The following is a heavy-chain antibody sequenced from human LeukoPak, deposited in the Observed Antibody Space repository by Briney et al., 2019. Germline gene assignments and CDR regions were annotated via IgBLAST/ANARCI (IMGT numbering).Heavy chain of an antibody. J-gene: IGHJ5*02. D-gene: IGHD2/OR15-2a*01. CDR1: GYTLTELS. CDR2: FNPKDGET. V-gene: IGHV1-24*01. Sequence: ASVKVSCKVSGYTLTELSMHWVRQAPGKGLEWMGGFNPKDGETIYAQKLQGRVTMTTDTSTNTAYMELRSLRSDDTAVYYCARRGIDIVTVPVSNWFDPWGQGTLVTVSS. CDR3: ARRGIDIVTVPVSNWFDP.